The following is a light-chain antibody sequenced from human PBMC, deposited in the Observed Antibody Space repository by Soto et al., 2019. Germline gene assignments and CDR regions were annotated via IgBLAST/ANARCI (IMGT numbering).Light chain of an antibody. Sequence: SALTQPPSASGSPGQSVTISCTGTSSDVGGYNYVSWYQQYPGKAPKLMIYAVNKRPSGVPDRFSGSKSGNTASLTVSGLQAEDEADYYCSSYAGSNNYVFGTGTKVTVL. J-gene: IGLJ1*01. V-gene: IGLV2-8*01. CDR1: SSDVGGYNY. CDR2: AVN. CDR3: SSYAGSNNYV.